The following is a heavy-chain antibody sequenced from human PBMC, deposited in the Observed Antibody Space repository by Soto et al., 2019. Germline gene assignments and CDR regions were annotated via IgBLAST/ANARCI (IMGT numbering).Heavy chain of an antibody. CDR1: GGTVSSYS. D-gene: IGHD1-26*01. J-gene: IGHJ4*02. CDR3: ARDGGRHSGGIDY. CDR2: IIPIFGTT. V-gene: IGHV1-69*01. Sequence: QVQLVQSGAEVKKPGSSVKVSCKASGGTVSSYSINWVRQAPGQGLEWMGAIIPIFGTTNYAQKFQGRVTITADESTSTAYMELSSLRSEDTAVYYCARDGGRHSGGIDYWGQGPLVTVSS.